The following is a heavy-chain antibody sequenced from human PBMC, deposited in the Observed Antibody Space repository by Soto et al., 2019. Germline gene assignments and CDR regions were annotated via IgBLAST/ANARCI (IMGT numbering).Heavy chain of an antibody. CDR2: ISTTGGST. CDR3: ARPVGATYHFRY. V-gene: IGHV3-23*01. D-gene: IGHD2-8*02. Sequence: DVQLLESGGSLVQPGGSLRLSCAASGFTFNAYSLSWVRQAPGKGLQWVSAISTTGGSTYYADSVKGRFTISRDNSQNTLSLQMNSLRAEDTAVYYCARPVGATYHFRYWGQGTLGTVSS. CDR1: GFTFNAYS. J-gene: IGHJ4*02.